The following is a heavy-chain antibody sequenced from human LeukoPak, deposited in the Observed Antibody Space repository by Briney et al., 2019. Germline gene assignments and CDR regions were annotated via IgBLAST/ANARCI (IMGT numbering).Heavy chain of an antibody. D-gene: IGHD1-26*01. J-gene: IGHJ3*02. CDR3: ARGGSYLSAFDI. CDR1: GVTFSSNY. CDR2: IYSGGST. Sequence: PGGSLRLSCAASGVTFSSNYMSWGRQAPGKGLEWVSIIYSGGSTFYSDSVKGRFTISRDKSKNTLYLQMNSLRAEDTAVYYCARGGSYLSAFDIWGQGTMVTVSS. V-gene: IGHV3-53*01.